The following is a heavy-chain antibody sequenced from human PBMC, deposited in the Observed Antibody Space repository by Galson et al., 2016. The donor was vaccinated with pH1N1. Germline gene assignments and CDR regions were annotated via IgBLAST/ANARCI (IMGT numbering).Heavy chain of an antibody. Sequence: LRLSCAASGFIFDDYAMHWVRQAPGKGLEWVSGISWNSGNMDYADSVTGRFTISRDNAKNSLYLQMNSLRAEDTAVYYCAKHSIYIWFGELPGGIDYWGQGTLVTVSS. CDR2: ISWNSGNM. D-gene: IGHD3-10*01. V-gene: IGHV3-9*01. CDR3: AKHSIYIWFGELPGGIDY. CDR1: GFIFDDYA. J-gene: IGHJ4*02.